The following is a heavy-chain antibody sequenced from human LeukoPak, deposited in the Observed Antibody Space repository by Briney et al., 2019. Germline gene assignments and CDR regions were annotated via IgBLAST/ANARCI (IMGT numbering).Heavy chain of an antibody. D-gene: IGHD4-11*01. CDR3: AHRLRSGPTVTFSFDY. J-gene: IGHJ4*02. CDR1: GFSLSTSGVG. CDR2: IYWNDDK. V-gene: IGHV2-5*01. Sequence: SGPTLVKPTQTLTLTCAFSGFSLSTSGVGVGWIRQPPGKALEWLALIYWNDDKRYSPSLKSRLTITKDTSKNQVVLTMTNMDPVDTATYYCAHRLRSGPTVTFSFDYWGQGTLVTVSS.